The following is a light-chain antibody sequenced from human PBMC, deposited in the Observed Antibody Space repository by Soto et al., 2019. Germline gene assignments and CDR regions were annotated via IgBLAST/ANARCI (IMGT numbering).Light chain of an antibody. CDR1: SSDVGGYNY. CDR2: EVI. Sequence: QSVLTQPASVSGSPGHSITISFTGTSSDVGGYNYVSWYQQHPGKAPKLMIYEVINRPSMVSNRFSGSNSDNTPSLTISRLQAEDEADYYCRIYTSSRTYVFGTGTKVPVL. CDR3: RIYTSSRTYV. V-gene: IGLV2-14*01. J-gene: IGLJ1*01.